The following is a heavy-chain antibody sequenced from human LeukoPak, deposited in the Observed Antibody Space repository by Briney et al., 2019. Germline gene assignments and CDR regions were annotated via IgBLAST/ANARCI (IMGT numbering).Heavy chain of an antibody. D-gene: IGHD6-13*01. V-gene: IGHV3-7*01. J-gene: IGHJ4*02. CDR3: ATTLNIATPGHL. CDR1: GFAFSDYW. CDR2: IKSDESER. Sequence: GGSLRLSCVASGFAFSDYWMSWVHQAPGKGLEWVANIKSDESERFFSDSVKGRFTISRDNAKNSVYLHMSSLRAEDTGVYYCATTLNIATPGHLWGQGALVTVSS.